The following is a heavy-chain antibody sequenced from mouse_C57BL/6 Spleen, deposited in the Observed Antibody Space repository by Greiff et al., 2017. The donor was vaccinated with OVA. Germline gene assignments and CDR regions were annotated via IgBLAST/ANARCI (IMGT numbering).Heavy chain of an antibody. V-gene: IGHV2-2*01. CDR1: GFSLTSYG. J-gene: IGHJ3*01. D-gene: IGHD4-1*01. CDR2: IWSGGST. Sequence: VKLVESGPGLVQPSQSLSITCTVSGFSLTSYGVHWVRQSPGKGLEWLGVIWSGGSTDYNAAFISRLSISKDNSKSQVFFKMNSLQADDTAIYYCATNWDEVSFAYWGQGTLVTVSA. CDR3: ATNWDEVSFAY.